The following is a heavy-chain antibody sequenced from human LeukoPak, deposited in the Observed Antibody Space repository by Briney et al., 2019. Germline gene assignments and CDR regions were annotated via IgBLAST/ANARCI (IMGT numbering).Heavy chain of an antibody. D-gene: IGHD1-26*01. CDR2: IYYSGST. J-gene: IGHJ4*02. Sequence: PSQTLSLTCTVSGGSISSGDYYRSWIRQPPGKGLEWIGYIYYSGSTYYNPSLKSRVTISVDTSKNQFSLKLSSVTAADTAVYYCARLNSVGATLGGDRPYWGQGTLVTVSS. V-gene: IGHV4-30-4*08. CDR1: GGSISSGDYY. CDR3: ARLNSVGATLGGDRPY.